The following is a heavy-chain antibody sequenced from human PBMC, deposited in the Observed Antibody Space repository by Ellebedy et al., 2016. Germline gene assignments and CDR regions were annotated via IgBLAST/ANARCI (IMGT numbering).Heavy chain of an antibody. CDR2: IVSSGST. J-gene: IGHJ4*02. Sequence: SETLSLTCTVSGGSISDYFWSWIRQPAGKGLEWIGRIVSSGSTNYNPTLKSRVSMSVDTSNNQFSLNLYSMTSTDTAVYYCARGVTPHFDYWGQGILVTVSS. D-gene: IGHD2-21*02. CDR1: GGSISDYF. CDR3: ARGVTPHFDY. V-gene: IGHV4-4*07.